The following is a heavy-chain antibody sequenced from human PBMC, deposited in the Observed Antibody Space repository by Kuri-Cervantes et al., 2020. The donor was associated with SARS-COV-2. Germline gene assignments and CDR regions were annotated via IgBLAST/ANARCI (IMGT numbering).Heavy chain of an antibody. J-gene: IGHJ4*02. D-gene: IGHD3-22*01. CDR3: ARDPDYYDSSGYYGGFDY. CDR1: GFNFSNYG. Sequence: GSLRLSCVASGFNFSNYGMHWVRQAPGKGLEWVAVISYDGSNKYYADSVKGRFTISRDNSKNTLYLQMNSLRAEDTAVYYCARDPDYYDSSGYYGGFDYWGQGTLVTVSS. V-gene: IGHV3-30*19. CDR2: ISYDGSNK.